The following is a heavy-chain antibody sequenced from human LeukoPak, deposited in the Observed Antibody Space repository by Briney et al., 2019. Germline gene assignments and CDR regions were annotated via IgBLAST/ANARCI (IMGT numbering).Heavy chain of an antibody. J-gene: IGHJ4*02. CDR2: ICAYNGNT. V-gene: IGHV1-18*04. CDR3: ARGGGEQWLVRRYYFDY. Sequence: ASVKDSCKASGYTFTSYGISWVRQAPGQGLECMGWICAYNGNTNYAQKLQGSVTMTTDTSTSTAYMEMRSLRSDDTAVYYCARGGGEQWLVRRYYFDYWGQGTLVTVSS. D-gene: IGHD6-19*01. CDR1: GYTFTSYG.